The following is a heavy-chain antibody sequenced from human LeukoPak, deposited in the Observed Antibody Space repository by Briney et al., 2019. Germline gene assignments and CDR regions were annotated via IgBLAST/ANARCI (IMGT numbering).Heavy chain of an antibody. V-gene: IGHV4-30-2*01. D-gene: IGHD6-6*01. Sequence: SETLSLTCTVSGGSISSGGYYWSWIRQPPGKGLEWIGYTYHSGSTYYNPSLKSRVTISVDRSKNQFSLKLSSVTAADTAVYYCASGTRSSSPGVDYWGQGTLVTVSS. J-gene: IGHJ4*02. CDR3: ASGTRSSSPGVDY. CDR2: TYHSGST. CDR1: GGSISSGGYY.